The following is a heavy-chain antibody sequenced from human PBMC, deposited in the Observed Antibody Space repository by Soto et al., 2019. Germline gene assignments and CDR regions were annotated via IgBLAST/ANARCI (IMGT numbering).Heavy chain of an antibody. D-gene: IGHD4-17*01. V-gene: IGHV4-39*01. CDR2: IYYSGST. CDR3: ARHWYGDYVDY. CDR1: GGSISSSSYY. Sequence: SETLSLTCTVSGGSISSSSYYWGWIRQPPGKGLEWIGSIYYSGSTYYNPSLKSRVTISVDTSKNQFSLKLSSVTAADTAVYYCARHWYGDYVDYWGQGTLVTVSS. J-gene: IGHJ4*02.